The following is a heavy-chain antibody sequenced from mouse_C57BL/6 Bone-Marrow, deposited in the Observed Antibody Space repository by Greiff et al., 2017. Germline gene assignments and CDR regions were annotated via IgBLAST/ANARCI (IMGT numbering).Heavy chain of an antibody. J-gene: IGHJ3*01. D-gene: IGHD2-4*01. V-gene: IGHV5-6*02. CDR3: ARRRGDYDPFAY. CDR2: ISSGGSYT. CDR1: GFTFSSYG. Sequence: EVKVVESGGDLVKPGGSLKLSCAASGFTFSSYGMSWVRQTPDKRLEWVATISSGGSYTYYPDSVKGRFTISRDNAKNTLYLQMSSLKSEDTAMYYCARRRGDYDPFAYWGKGTLVTVSA.